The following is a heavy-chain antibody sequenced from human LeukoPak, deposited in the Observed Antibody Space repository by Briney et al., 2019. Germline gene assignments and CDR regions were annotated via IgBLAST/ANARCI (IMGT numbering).Heavy chain of an antibody. J-gene: IGHJ4*02. CDR1: GGSISSYY. V-gene: IGHV4-59*01. CDR3: ASSRDYFDY. Sequence: PSETLSLTCTVSGGSISSYYWSWIRQPPGKGLEWIGYIYYSGSTNYNPSLKSRVTISVDTSKNQFSLKLSSVTAADTAVYYCASSRDYFDYWGQGTLVTVSS. CDR2: IYYSGST.